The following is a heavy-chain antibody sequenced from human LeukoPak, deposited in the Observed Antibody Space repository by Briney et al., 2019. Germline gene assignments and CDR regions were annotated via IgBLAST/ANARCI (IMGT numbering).Heavy chain of an antibody. CDR1: GYIFTNYW. CDR3: ARRSGNFQADYNFDY. Sequence: GESLKISCKGSGYIFTNYWIAWLRQMPGKGLEWMGIIYPGDSDTRYSPSFQGQVTISADKSISTAYLQWSNLKASDTAMYYCARRSGNFQADYNFDYWGQGPLVTVSS. D-gene: IGHD1-26*01. V-gene: IGHV5-51*01. J-gene: IGHJ4*02. CDR2: IYPGDSDT.